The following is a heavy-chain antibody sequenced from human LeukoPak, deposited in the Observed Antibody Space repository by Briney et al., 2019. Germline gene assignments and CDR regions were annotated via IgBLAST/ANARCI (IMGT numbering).Heavy chain of an antibody. D-gene: IGHD2-2*01. J-gene: IGHJ6*02. CDR1: GYTFTSYG. V-gene: IGHV1-18*01. CDR2: ISAYNGNT. CDR3: AKAVVGDEWGTYYYYYGMDV. Sequence: GASVKVSCKASGYTFTSYGISWVRQAPGQGLEWMGGISAYNGNTNYAQKLQGRVTMTTDTSTSTAYMELRSLRSDDTAVYYCAKAVVGDEWGTYYYYYGMDVWGQGTTVTVSS.